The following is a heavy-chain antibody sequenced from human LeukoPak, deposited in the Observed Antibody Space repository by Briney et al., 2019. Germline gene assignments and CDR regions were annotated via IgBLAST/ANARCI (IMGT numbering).Heavy chain of an antibody. CDR3: ARERPDRRGLAHNWFDP. CDR2: IYHSGST. D-gene: IGHD3-10*01. Sequence: SETLSLTCTVSGYSISSGYYWGWIRQPPGKGLEWIGSIYHSGSTYYNPSLKSRVTISVDTSKNQFSLKLSSVTAADTAVYYCARERPDRRGLAHNWFDPWGQGTLVTVSS. J-gene: IGHJ5*02. V-gene: IGHV4-38-2*02. CDR1: GYSISSGYY.